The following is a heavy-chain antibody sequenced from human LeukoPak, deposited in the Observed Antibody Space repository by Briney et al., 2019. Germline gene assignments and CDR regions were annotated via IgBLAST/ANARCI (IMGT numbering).Heavy chain of an antibody. Sequence: GASVKVSCKATGGTFSSYAISWVRQAPGQGLEWMGRIIPNFGIANYAQKFQGRVTITADKSTSTAYMELSSLRSEDTAVYYCARAGYSYGTFDYWGQGTLVTVSS. J-gene: IGHJ4*02. CDR2: IIPNFGIA. CDR3: ARAGYSYGTFDY. V-gene: IGHV1-69*04. D-gene: IGHD5-18*01. CDR1: GGTFSSYA.